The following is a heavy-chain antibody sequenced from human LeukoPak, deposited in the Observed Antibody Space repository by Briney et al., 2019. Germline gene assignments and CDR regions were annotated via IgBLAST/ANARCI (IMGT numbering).Heavy chain of an antibody. CDR2: ISAYNGNT. D-gene: IGHD6-19*01. CDR3: ARGTHPYSSGWYPH. Sequence: GASVKLSCKASGYTFTSYGISWVRQTPGQGLEWMGWISAYNGNTNYAQKFQGRVTMTTDTSTSTAYMELRSLRSDDTAVYYCARGTHPYSSGWYPHWGQGTLVTVSS. J-gene: IGHJ4*02. V-gene: IGHV1-18*04. CDR1: GYTFTSYG.